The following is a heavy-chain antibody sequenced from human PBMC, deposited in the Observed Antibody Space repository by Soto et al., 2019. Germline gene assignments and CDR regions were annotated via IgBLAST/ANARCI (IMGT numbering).Heavy chain of an antibody. CDR2: ISSSGSTI. D-gene: IGHD1-26*01. V-gene: IGHV3-48*03. Sequence: GGSLILSCASSGFPFSSYEMNLVRQAPGKGLEWVSYISSSGSTIYYADPVKGRFTISRDNSKNTLYLQMDSLRAEDTAVYYCANWGKSGSDFWGQGTLVTVSS. J-gene: IGHJ4*02. CDR3: ANWGKSGSDF. CDR1: GFPFSSYE.